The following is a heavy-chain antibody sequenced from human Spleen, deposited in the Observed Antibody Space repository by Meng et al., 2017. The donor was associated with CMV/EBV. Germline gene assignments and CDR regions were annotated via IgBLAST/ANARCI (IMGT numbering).Heavy chain of an antibody. CDR1: GFTFNTYS. D-gene: IGHD6-19*01. CDR3: ARDLRSLTSIAVGFDP. CDR2: ISSSSSYI. V-gene: IGHV3-21*01. J-gene: IGHJ5*02. Sequence: GGSLRLSCAASGFTFNTYSMNWVRQAPGKGLEWVSSISSSSSYIYYADSVTGRFTISRDNAKNSLYLQMNRLRAEDTAVYYCARDLRSLTSIAVGFDPWGQGTLVTVSS.